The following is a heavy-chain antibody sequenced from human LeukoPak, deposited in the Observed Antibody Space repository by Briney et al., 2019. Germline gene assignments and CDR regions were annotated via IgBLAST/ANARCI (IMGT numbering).Heavy chain of an antibody. Sequence: SETLSLTCTVSGGSISSYYWSWIRQPAGKGLEWIGRIYTSGSTNYNPSLKSRVTMSVDTSKNQFSLKLSSVTAADTAVYYCAGDPGSCSGGSCYSDASDIWGQGTMVTVSS. D-gene: IGHD2-15*01. V-gene: IGHV4-4*07. CDR2: IYTSGST. J-gene: IGHJ3*02. CDR3: AGDPGSCSGGSCYSDASDI. CDR1: GGSISSYY.